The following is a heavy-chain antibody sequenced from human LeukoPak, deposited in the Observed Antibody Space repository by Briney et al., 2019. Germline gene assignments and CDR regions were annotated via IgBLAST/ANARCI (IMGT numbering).Heavy chain of an antibody. J-gene: IGHJ4*02. CDR2: ISGSAGST. D-gene: IGHD5-18*01. V-gene: IGHV3-23*01. CDR1: GLTFSSFA. CDR3: AKSFGYSYGSY. Sequence: GGSLRLSCAASGLTFSSFAMSWVRQAPGKGLEWVSTISGSAGSTYYADSVKGRFTNSRDNSKNTLFLQMNSLRAEDTAVYYCAKSFGYSYGSYWGQGTLVTVSS.